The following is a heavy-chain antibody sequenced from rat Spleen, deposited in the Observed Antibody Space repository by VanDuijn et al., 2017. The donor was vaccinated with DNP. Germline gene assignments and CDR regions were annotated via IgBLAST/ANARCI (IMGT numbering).Heavy chain of an antibody. CDR2: ISASGGAV. CDR1: GFTFSNYD. Sequence: EVQLVESGGDLVQPGRSLKLSCAASGFTFSNYDMAWVRQAPTKGLEWVASISASGGAVYYRDSVKGRFTVSRDNAKSTLYLQMDSLRSEDTATYYCTRLGSGRYNWFAYWGQGTLVTVSS. D-gene: IGHD3-7*01. CDR3: TRLGSGRYNWFAY. V-gene: IGHV5-25*01. J-gene: IGHJ3*01.